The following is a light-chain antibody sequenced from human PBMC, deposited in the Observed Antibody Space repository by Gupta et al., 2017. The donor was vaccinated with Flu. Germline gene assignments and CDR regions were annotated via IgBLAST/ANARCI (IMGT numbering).Light chain of an antibody. CDR1: QGISNY. J-gene: IGKJ1*01. V-gene: IGKV1-27*01. CDR2: AAS. CDR3: QKYDSSPQS. Sequence: VGDSVTITCRASQGISNYVAWYQQKPGKVPKLLIYAASTSESGVPARFSGSGSGTAFTLTISSLQPEDVATYYCQKYDSSPQSFGQGIKVEIK.